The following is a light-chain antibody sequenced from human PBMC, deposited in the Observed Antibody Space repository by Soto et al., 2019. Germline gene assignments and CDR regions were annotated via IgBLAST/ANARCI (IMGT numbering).Light chain of an antibody. CDR1: WNVGSS. J-gene: IGKJ2*01. V-gene: IGKV3-11*01. CDR2: DAS. CDR3: QNGRT. Sequence: FVLTQSPATLSLSPGERATLSCRASWNVGSSLAWHQQKPGQAPRLLMYDASKRPTGIPARFSGSGSGTDFTLTISNLEAEDFAVYYCQNGRTFGQGTRLEIK.